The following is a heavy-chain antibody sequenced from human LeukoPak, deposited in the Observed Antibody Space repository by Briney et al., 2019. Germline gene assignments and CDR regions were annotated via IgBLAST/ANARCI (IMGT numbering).Heavy chain of an antibody. D-gene: IGHD1-14*01. CDR2: INPSGGST. Sequence: ASVKVSCKASGYTFTSYYMHWVRQAPGQGLEWMGIINPSGGSTSYAQKFQGRVTVTRDTSTSTVYMELSSLRSEDTAVYYCARDGGMTHDAFDIWGQGTMVTVSS. CDR3: ARDGGMTHDAFDI. V-gene: IGHV1-46*01. CDR1: GYTFTSYY. J-gene: IGHJ3*02.